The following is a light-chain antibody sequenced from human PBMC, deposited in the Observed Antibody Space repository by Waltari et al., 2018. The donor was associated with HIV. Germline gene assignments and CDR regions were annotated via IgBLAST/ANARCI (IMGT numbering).Light chain of an antibody. CDR3: QQYADLPLT. V-gene: IGKV1-33*01. CDR1: QDIRHY. J-gene: IGKJ4*01. Sequence: DIQMTQSPSFLSASVGDKVTITCQASQDIRHYLNWCQKKAGKAPKLLIYDASKLQTGVPSRFSGSDSGTDLTLTITSLQSEDIGTYYCQQYADLPLTFGGGTQVEIK. CDR2: DAS.